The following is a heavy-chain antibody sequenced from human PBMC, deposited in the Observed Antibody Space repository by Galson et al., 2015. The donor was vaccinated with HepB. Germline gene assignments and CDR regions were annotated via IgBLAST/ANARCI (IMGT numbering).Heavy chain of an antibody. CDR1: GFTFSSYG. J-gene: IGHJ4*02. CDR3: ARDYYDSSGPFDY. CDR2: ISYGGTNK. D-gene: IGHD3-22*01. Sequence: SLRLSCAASGFTFSSYGMHWVRQAPGKGLEWVAVISYGGTNKYYADSVKGRFTISRDNSKNTLYLQMNSLRAEDTAVYYCARDYYDSSGPFDYWGQGTLVTVSS. V-gene: IGHV3-30*03.